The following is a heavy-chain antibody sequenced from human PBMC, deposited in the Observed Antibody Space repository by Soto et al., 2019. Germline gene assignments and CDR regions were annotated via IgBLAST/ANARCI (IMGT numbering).Heavy chain of an antibody. Sequence: QVQLVESGGGVVQPGRSLRLSCAASGFTFSSYAMHWVRQAPGKGLEWVAVISYDGSNKYYADSVKGRFTISRDNSKNTLYLQMNSLRAEDTAVYYCASPTILDAFGGVRPPPDYWGQGTLVTVSS. CDR3: ASPTILDAFGGVRPPPDY. J-gene: IGHJ4*02. D-gene: IGHD3-16*01. V-gene: IGHV3-30-3*01. CDR1: GFTFSSYA. CDR2: ISYDGSNK.